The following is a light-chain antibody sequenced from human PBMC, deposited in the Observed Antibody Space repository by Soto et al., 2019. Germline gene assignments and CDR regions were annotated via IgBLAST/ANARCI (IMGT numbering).Light chain of an antibody. CDR2: DAS. Sequence: DIQMTQSPSTLSASVGDRVTITCRASQSISNWLAWYQQKPGKAPKLLIYDASSLESGVPSRFSGSGSGTEFTLTSSSLQPDDFATYYCQQYNSYPGTFGQGTKVEIK. J-gene: IGKJ1*01. CDR3: QQYNSYPGT. CDR1: QSISNW. V-gene: IGKV1-5*01.